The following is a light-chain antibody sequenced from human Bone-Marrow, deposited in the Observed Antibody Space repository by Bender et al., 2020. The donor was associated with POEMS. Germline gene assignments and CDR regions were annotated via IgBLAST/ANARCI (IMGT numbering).Light chain of an antibody. Sequence: QSVLTQPPSASGTPGQRVTISCSGSNSNIGTNAVNWYQQFPGTAPKLLIYSDNQRLSGVPDRFYAFKSGTSSSLADSRLQSEDEADYYCAAWDAGLSVGVFGGGTKLTV. CDR3: AAWDAGLSVGV. V-gene: IGLV1-44*01. J-gene: IGLJ3*02. CDR1: NSNIGTNA. CDR2: SDN.